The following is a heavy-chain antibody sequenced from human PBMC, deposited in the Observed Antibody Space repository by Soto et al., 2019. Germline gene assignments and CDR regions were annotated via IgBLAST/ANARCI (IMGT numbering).Heavy chain of an antibody. CDR2: ISSGSDTI. Sequence: EVQLVESGGGLVQPGGSLRLSCAASGFTFSSYSMNWVRKAPGKGLEWVSYISSGSDTIYYADSVKGRFTISRDNAKKSLYLQMNSLRAEDTALYYCARDWSVTTGGSDLCDCWGQGTLVTVSS. D-gene: IGHD4-4*01. V-gene: IGHV3-48*01. CDR1: GFTFSSYS. J-gene: IGHJ4*02. CDR3: ARDWSVTTGGSDLCDC.